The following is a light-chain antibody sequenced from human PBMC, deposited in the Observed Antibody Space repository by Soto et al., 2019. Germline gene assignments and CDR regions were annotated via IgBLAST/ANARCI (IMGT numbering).Light chain of an antibody. CDR1: QDISNY. Sequence: DIQMTQSPSSLSASVGDRVTITCQASQDISNYLNWYQQKPGKAPKLLIYDAYNLETGVPSRFSESGSGTHFPFTISSLQPEDIPTYNYQQYDNRQLTFGGRTKVEIK. CDR2: DAY. V-gene: IGKV1-33*01. J-gene: IGKJ4*01. CDR3: QQYDNRQLT.